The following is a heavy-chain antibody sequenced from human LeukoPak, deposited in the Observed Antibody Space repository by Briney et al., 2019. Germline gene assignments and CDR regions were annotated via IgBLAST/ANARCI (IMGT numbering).Heavy chain of an antibody. Sequence: SEALSLTCSVSGASISRNNDYWGWIRQSPVKGLEWIGSILYNGRTYYNPSLKGRVTISVDTSKNQFSLHQTSMSAADTAVYYCARHLWFGEVNRLDPWGQGTVATVSS. CDR2: ILYNGRT. J-gene: IGHJ5*02. D-gene: IGHD3-10*01. CDR1: GASISRNNDY. CDR3: ARHLWFGEVNRLDP. V-gene: IGHV4-39*01.